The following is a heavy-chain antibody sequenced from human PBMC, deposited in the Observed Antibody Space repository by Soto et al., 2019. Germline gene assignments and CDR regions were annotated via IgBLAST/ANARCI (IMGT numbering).Heavy chain of an antibody. CDR3: AVGGGWAATSYYWFDP. CDR1: GGSISRGGSS. J-gene: IGHJ5*02. V-gene: IGHV4-30-2*01. Sequence: QLHLQESGSGLVKPSQTLSRSCGVSGGSISRGGSSWSWIRQPPGKGLEWIGFISHSGSTYYNPSLKSRLTISMDRSKNQFSLRVNSVTAADTAVYYCAVGGGWAATSYYWFDPCCQGTLVTVSS. CDR2: ISHSGST. D-gene: IGHD3-10*01.